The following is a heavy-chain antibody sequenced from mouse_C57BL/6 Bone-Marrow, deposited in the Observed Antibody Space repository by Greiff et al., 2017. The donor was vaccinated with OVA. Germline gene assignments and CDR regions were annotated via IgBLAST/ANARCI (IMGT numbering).Heavy chain of an antibody. CDR2: IFPGSGST. J-gene: IGHJ2*01. Sequence: VKRKQSELELLKPGAPVRISGKVSGYTSTDYYINWVKQRPGQGLEWMGGIFPGSGSTYYNEKFKGKATLTVDKSSSTAYMLLISLTSEDSAVYFCARGGDYEEVGDYWGQGTTLTVSS. V-gene: IGHV1-75*01. CDR1: GYTSTDYY. CDR3: ARGGDYEEVGDY. D-gene: IGHD2-4*01.